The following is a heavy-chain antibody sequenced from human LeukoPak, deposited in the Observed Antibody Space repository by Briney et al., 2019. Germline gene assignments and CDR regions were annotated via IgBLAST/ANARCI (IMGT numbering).Heavy chain of an antibody. CDR3: ARGLEDYSTTTYPLLKY. J-gene: IGHJ4*02. Sequence: ASVKVSCKTSGYTFSSYGITWVRQAPGQGLEWMGWICTYNGNTNYAQRLQGRVTMTTDTSTSTAYMELRSLRSDDTAVYYCARGLEDYSTTTYPLLKYWGQGTLVTVAS. CDR2: ICTYNGNT. V-gene: IGHV1-18*01. CDR1: GYTFSSYG. D-gene: IGHD2/OR15-2a*01.